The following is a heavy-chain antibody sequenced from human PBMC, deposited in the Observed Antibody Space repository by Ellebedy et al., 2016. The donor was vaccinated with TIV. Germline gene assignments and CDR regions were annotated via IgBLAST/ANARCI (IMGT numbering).Heavy chain of an antibody. Sequence: MPSETLSLTCTVSAGSISRSDYYWGWFRKPPGKGLEWIGYIYASGSTYDNPSVRSRVTISVDTSNNQFSLKLNSMTAADTAVYYCARGIDYWGQGTLVTVSS. J-gene: IGHJ4*02. V-gene: IGHV4-30-4*01. CDR3: ARGIDY. CDR1: AGSISRSDYY. CDR2: IYASGST.